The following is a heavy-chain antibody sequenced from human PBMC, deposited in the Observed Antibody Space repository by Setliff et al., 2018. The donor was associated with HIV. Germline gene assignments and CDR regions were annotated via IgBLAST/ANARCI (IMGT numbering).Heavy chain of an antibody. V-gene: IGHV4-34*01. J-gene: IGHJ4*02. Sequence: SETLSLTCAVYGGSFSGYYWTWIRQPPGRGLEWIGEIIHSGGTNYNLSLKIRVTISVDTSKNQFSLNLSSVTAADTAVYYCARGGLGVVGAIDYWSQGTLVTVSS. CDR2: IIHSGGT. CDR1: GGSFSGYY. D-gene: IGHD2-15*01. CDR3: ARGGLGVVGAIDY.